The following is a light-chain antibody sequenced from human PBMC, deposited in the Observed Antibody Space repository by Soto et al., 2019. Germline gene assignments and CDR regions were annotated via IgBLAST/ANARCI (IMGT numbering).Light chain of an antibody. V-gene: IGKV3-11*01. CDR2: DAY. J-gene: IGKJ5*01. CDR1: QSFRGL. Sequence: EVVFTQSPVTLSLSPGERATLSCRASQSFRGLLAWYQQKPGQAPRLLIYDAYNRATGIPPRFSGSGSGTDFTLTISSLEPEDSAVYYCQQRHMWPITFGRGTRLEIK. CDR3: QQRHMWPIT.